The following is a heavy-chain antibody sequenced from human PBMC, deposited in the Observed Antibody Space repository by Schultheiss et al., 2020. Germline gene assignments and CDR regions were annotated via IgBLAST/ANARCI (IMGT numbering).Heavy chain of an antibody. D-gene: IGHD2-2*01. CDR2: IIPILGIA. CDR3: AREYCSSTSCRRVWFDP. CDR1: GGTFSSYT. Sequence: SVKVSCKASGGTFSSYTISWVRQAPGQGLEWMGRIIPILGIANYAQKFQGRVTITADKSTSTAYMELSSLRSEDTAVYYCAREYCSSTSCRRVWFDPWGQGTLVTVSS. V-gene: IGHV1-69*02. J-gene: IGHJ5*02.